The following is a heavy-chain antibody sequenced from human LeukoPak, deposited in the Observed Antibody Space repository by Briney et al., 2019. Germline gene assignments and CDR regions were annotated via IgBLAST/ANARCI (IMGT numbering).Heavy chain of an antibody. CDR2: INHSGST. Sequence: PSETLSLTCTVSGGSVSTSSYYWGWIRQPPGKGLEWIGEINHSGSTNYNPSLKSRVTISVDTSKNQFSLKLSSVTAADTAVYYCARDKRLGYCSSTSCYAVGRGSWFDPWGQGTLVTVSS. CDR3: ARDKRLGYCSSTSCYAVGRGSWFDP. V-gene: IGHV4-39*07. D-gene: IGHD2-2*01. CDR1: GGSVSTSSYY. J-gene: IGHJ5*02.